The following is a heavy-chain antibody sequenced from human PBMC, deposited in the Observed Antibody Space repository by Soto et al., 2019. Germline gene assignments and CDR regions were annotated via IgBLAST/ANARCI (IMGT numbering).Heavy chain of an antibody. J-gene: IGHJ5*02. Sequence: PGGSLRLSCAASGFTFSSYSMNWVRQAPGKGLEWVSSISSSSSSYIYYADSVKGRFTISRDNAKNSLYLQMNSLRAEDTAVYYCASWYSSSLRWFDPWGQGTLVTVSS. CDR1: GFTFSSYS. CDR3: ASWYSSSLRWFDP. CDR2: ISSSSSSYI. V-gene: IGHV3-21*01. D-gene: IGHD6-13*01.